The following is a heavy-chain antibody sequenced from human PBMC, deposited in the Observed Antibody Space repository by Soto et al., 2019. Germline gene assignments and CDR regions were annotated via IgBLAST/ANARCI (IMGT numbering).Heavy chain of an antibody. Sequence: QVQLVQSGAEVKKPGASVKVSSKAYGYTFTSYGISWVRQAPGQGLEWMGWISAYNGNTNYAQKLQGRVTMITDTSTSTAHMELRSLRSDDTAVYYCARVDMTTPGWFDPWGQGTLVTVSS. CDR1: GYTFTSYG. D-gene: IGHD4-17*01. CDR3: ARVDMTTPGWFDP. J-gene: IGHJ5*02. CDR2: ISAYNGNT. V-gene: IGHV1-18*01.